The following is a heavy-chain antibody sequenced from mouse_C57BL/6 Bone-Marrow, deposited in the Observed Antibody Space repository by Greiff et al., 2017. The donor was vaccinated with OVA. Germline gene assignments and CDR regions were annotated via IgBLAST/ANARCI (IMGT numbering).Heavy chain of an antibody. Sequence: QVHVKQSGPELVKPGASVKISCKASGYSFTSYYIHWVKQRPGQGLEWIGWIYPGSGNTKYNEKFKGKATLTADTSSSTAYMQLSSLTSEDSAVYYCARGGLPLAMDYWGQGTSVTVSS. CDR3: ARGGLPLAMDY. CDR1: GYSFTSYY. V-gene: IGHV1-66*01. J-gene: IGHJ4*01. D-gene: IGHD2-2*01. CDR2: IYPGSGNT.